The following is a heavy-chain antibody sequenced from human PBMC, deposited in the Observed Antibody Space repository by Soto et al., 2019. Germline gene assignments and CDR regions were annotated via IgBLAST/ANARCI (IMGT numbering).Heavy chain of an antibody. CDR3: AKNRDTGVAGTSCWFDP. J-gene: IGHJ5*02. V-gene: IGHV3-23*01. CDR1: GFTFSSHA. D-gene: IGHD6-19*01. Sequence: PVGSLRLSCAASGFTFSSHAMSWVRQAPGKGLEWVSAITGGGDTTYYADSVKGRFTISRDNSKNILYLHMNSLRAEDTAVYYCAKNRDTGVAGTSCWFDPWGQGTLVTVSS. CDR2: ITGGGDTT.